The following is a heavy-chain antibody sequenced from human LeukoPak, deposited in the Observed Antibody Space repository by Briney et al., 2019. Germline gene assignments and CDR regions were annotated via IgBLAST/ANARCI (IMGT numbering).Heavy chain of an antibody. CDR2: INPNGNTP. V-gene: IGHV1-46*01. J-gene: IGHJ4*02. D-gene: IGHD4-11*01. CDR3: ARDYISAY. CDR1: GYTFTRFY. Sequence: ASVKVSCKASGYTFTRFYLYWLRQAPGQGLEWMGTINPNGNTPRYAQKFQGRVTMTKDTSTSTIYLELTSLRSEDTAVYYCARDYISAYWGQGTLVTVSS.